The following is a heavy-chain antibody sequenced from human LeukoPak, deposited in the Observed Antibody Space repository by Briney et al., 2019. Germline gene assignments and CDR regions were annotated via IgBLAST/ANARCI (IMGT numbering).Heavy chain of an antibody. CDR2: IYYSGST. D-gene: IGHD5-24*01. CDR1: DGSISTYY. Sequence: SETLSLTCTLSDGSISTYYWSWIRQPPGKGLEWIGYIYYSGSTNYSPSLKSRVTISVDTSKNQFSLKLSSVTAADTAVYYCARGDGYNPFDYWGQGTLVTVSS. V-gene: IGHV4-59*01. CDR3: ARGDGYNPFDY. J-gene: IGHJ4*02.